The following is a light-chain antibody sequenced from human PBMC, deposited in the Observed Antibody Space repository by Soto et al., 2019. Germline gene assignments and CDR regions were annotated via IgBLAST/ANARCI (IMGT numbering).Light chain of an antibody. Sequence: QSALTQPASVSGSPGQSITISCTGTSSDVGGYNHVSWYQHHPGKAPKLIIFEVSNRPSGVSNRFSGSKSGNTASLTISGLQAEDEGYYYCSSYGGSNNFVFGGGTKLTVL. CDR2: EVS. V-gene: IGLV2-14*01. CDR1: SSDVGGYNH. CDR3: SSYGGSNNFV. J-gene: IGLJ2*01.